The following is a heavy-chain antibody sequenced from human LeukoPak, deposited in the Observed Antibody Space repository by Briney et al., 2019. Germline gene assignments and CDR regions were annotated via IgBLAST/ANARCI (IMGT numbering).Heavy chain of an antibody. CDR2: IYYSGST. CDR3: ARVGQLAFDY. J-gene: IGHJ4*02. V-gene: IGHV4-39*07. CDR1: GDSISSSSYY. D-gene: IGHD2-2*01. Sequence: SETLSLTCTVSGDSISSSSYYWGWIRQPPGKGLEWIGSIYYSGSTYYKSSLKSRVTISIDTSKNQFSLKLSSVTAADTAVYYCARVGQLAFDYWGQGTLVTVSS.